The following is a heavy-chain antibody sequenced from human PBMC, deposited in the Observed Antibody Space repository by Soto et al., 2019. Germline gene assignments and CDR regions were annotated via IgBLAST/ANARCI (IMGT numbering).Heavy chain of an antibody. CDR3: ARDTGGSSSWYYFDY. CDR2: INPNSGGT. Sequence: ASVKVSCKASGYTFTGYYMHWVRQAPGQGLEWMGWINPNSGGTNYAQKFQGWVTMTRDTSIGTAYMELSRLRSDDTAVYYCARDTGGSSSWYYFDYWGQGTLVTVSS. J-gene: IGHJ4*02. CDR1: GYTFTGYY. V-gene: IGHV1-2*04. D-gene: IGHD6-13*01.